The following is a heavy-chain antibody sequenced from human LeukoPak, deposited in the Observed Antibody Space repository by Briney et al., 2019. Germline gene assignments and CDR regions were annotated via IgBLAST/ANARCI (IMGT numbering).Heavy chain of an antibody. J-gene: IGHJ4*02. D-gene: IGHD3-22*01. CDR3: SAYYYDSSGYYPFDY. V-gene: IGHV4-39*01. Sequence: SSETLSLTCTVSGGSISSSSYYWGWIRQPPGKGLEWIGSIYYSGSTYYNPSLKSRVTISVDTSKNQSSLKLSSVTAADTAVYYCSAYYYDSSGYYPFDYWGQGTLVTVSS. CDR2: IYYSGST. CDR1: GGSISSSSYY.